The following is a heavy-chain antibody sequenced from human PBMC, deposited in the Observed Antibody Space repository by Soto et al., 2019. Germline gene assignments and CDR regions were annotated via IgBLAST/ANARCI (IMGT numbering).Heavy chain of an antibody. J-gene: IGHJ6*02. CDR2: IIPIFGTA. Sequence: GASVKVSCKASGGTFSSYAISWVRQAPGQGLEWMGGIIPIFGTANYAQKFQGRVTITADESTSTAYMELSSLRSEDTAVYYCARVKQLEGGYYGMDVWGQGTTVTVSS. V-gene: IGHV1-69*13. CDR1: GGTFSSYA. D-gene: IGHD6-6*01. CDR3: ARVKQLEGGYYGMDV.